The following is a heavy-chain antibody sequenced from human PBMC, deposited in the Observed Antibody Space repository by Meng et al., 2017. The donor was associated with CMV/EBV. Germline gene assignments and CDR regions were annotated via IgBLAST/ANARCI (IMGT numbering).Heavy chain of an antibody. CDR3: GRDLTGERDQ. CDR1: GYTFIHYW. CDR2: INTDGSFT. V-gene: IGHV3-74*03. D-gene: IGHD7-27*01. J-gene: IGHJ4*02. Sequence: DGQLVESGGVLVQPGGSYRFSSDDSGYTFIHYWMHWVRQVPGEGPVWVSRINTDGSFTSYADSVQGRFTISRDNAKNTLYLHMHGLRVDDSAVYYCGRDLTGERDQWGQGTLVTVSS.